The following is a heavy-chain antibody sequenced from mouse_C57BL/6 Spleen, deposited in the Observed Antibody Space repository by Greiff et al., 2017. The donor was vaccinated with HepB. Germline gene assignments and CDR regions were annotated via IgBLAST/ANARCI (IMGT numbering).Heavy chain of an antibody. Sequence: QVQLQQPGAELVKPGASVKMSCKASGYTFTSYWITWVKQRPGQGLEWIGDIYPGSGSTNYNEKFKSKATLTVDTSSSTAYMQLSSLTSEDSAVYYCARSRPLYYGSSYWYFDVWGTGTTVTVSS. CDR1: GYTFTSYW. CDR3: ARSRPLYYGSSYWYFDV. D-gene: IGHD1-1*01. V-gene: IGHV1-55*01. J-gene: IGHJ1*03. CDR2: IYPGSGST.